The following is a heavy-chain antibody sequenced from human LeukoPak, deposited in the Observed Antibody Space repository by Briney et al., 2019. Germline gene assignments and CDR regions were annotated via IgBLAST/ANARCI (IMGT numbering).Heavy chain of an antibody. Sequence: SGPALVKPTQTLTLTCTFSGLSLSTSGLRVSWIRQPPGKALEWLARIDWDDDKLYSTSLKTRLTISKDTSKNQVVLTMTNMDPADTATYYCARMTAAAVYDYFDYWGQGTLVTVSS. J-gene: IGHJ4*02. D-gene: IGHD6-13*01. V-gene: IGHV2-70*04. CDR3: ARMTAAAVYDYFDY. CDR1: GLSLSTSGLR. CDR2: IDWDDDK.